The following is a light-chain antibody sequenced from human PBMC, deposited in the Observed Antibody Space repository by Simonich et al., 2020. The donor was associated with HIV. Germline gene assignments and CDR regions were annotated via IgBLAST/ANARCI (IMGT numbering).Light chain of an antibody. Sequence: FMLTQPHSVSESPGKTVIISCTRSSGSIASKYVQWYQQRPGSSPTTVIYEDNQRPSGVPDRFSGSIDSSSNSASLTISGLKTEDEADYYCQSYDSSNWVFGGGTKLTVL. CDR3: QSYDSSNWV. J-gene: IGLJ3*02. CDR1: SGSIASKY. V-gene: IGLV6-57*01. CDR2: EDN.